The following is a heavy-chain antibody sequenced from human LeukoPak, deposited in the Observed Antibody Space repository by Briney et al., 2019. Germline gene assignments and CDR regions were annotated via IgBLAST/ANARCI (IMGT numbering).Heavy chain of an antibody. CDR2: ITTSDGNT. V-gene: IGHV3-23*01. J-gene: IGHJ4*02. CDR3: AKDGGLWVSAHWGDS. Sequence: GGSLRLSCAASGFTFSSYTMSWVRQAPGKGLEWVSTITTSDGNTYYVDSVKGRFTVSRDNSKNTLFLQMNSLRAEDTAVYYCAKDGGLWVSAHWGDSWGRGTLVTVSS. D-gene: IGHD7-27*01. CDR1: GFTFSSYT.